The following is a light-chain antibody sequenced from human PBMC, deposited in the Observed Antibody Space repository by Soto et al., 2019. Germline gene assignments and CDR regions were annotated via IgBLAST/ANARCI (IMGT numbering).Light chain of an antibody. Sequence: QSVLTQPASVSGSPGQSITISCTGTSSDVGGYNYVSWYQQHPGKAPKLMIYDVSNRPSGFSNRFSGSKSGNTASLTISGLQAEDEADYYCSSYTSSRAYVFGTGTKVTVL. V-gene: IGLV2-14*01. CDR1: SSDVGGYNY. CDR3: SSYTSSRAYV. CDR2: DVS. J-gene: IGLJ1*01.